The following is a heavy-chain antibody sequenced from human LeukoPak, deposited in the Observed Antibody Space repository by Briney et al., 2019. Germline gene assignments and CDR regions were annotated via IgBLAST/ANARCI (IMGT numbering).Heavy chain of an antibody. CDR3: AREGDDYYGSGSYSP. D-gene: IGHD3-10*01. V-gene: IGHV4-39*07. CDR1: GGSISSSSYY. Sequence: SETLSLTCTVSGGSISSSSYYWGWIRQPPGKGLEWIGSIYYSGSTYYNPSLKSRVTISVDTSKNQFSLKLSSVTAADTAVYYCAREGDDYYGSGSYSPWGQGTLVTVSS. CDR2: IYYSGST. J-gene: IGHJ5*02.